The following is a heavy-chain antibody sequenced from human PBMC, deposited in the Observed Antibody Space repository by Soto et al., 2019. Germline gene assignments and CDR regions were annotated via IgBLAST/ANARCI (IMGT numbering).Heavy chain of an antibody. Sequence: SETLFLTCTVSGGSSSGSGYYWGWIRQPPGKGLEWIGNIYFTGSTYKNPSLKSRVTVSVDTSKNQFSLNLSSVTATDTAVYYCARHPIGSSLGAVFDYWGQGTLVTVSS. CDR3: ARHPIGSSLGAVFDY. V-gene: IGHV4-39*01. J-gene: IGHJ4*02. CDR1: GGSSSGSGYY. D-gene: IGHD1-26*01. CDR2: IYFTGST.